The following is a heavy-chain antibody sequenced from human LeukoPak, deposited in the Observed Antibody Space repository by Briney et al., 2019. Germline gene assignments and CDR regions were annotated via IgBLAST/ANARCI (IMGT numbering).Heavy chain of an antibody. CDR2: ISHDGTTK. CDR3: ARAKSTSGLVVVVAATLLFDY. V-gene: IGHV3-30-3*01. J-gene: IGHJ4*02. Sequence: GRSLRLSCAASGFTFSSYAMHWVRQAPGKGPEWVTVISHDGTTKYYADSVKGRFTISRDNSKNTLYLQMNSLRAEDTAVYYCARAKSTSGLVVVVAATLLFDYWGQGTLVTVSS. CDR1: GFTFSSYA. D-gene: IGHD2-15*01.